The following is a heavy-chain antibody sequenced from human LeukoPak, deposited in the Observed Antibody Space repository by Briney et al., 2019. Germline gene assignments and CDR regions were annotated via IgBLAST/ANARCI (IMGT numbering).Heavy chain of an antibody. CDR2: INWNGGST. D-gene: IGHD5-12*01. V-gene: IGHV3-20*04. Sequence: GGSLRLSCAASGFTFGDYGMSWVRQAPGKGLEWVSGINWNGGSTGYADSVKGRFTISRDNAKNSLYLQMNSLRAEDTALYYCAKYSGYDLGRYGIDYWGQGTLVTVSS. J-gene: IGHJ4*02. CDR1: GFTFGDYG. CDR3: AKYSGYDLGRYGIDY.